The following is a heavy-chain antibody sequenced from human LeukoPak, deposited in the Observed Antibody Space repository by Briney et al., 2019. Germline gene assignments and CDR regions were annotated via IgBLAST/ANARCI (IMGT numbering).Heavy chain of an antibody. Sequence: ASVKVSCKVSGYTLTELSMHWVRQAPGKGLEWMGGFDPEDGETIYAQKFQGRVTMTEDTSTDTAYMELSSLRSDDTAVYYCARYCSGGSCYPLDYWGQGTLVTVSS. V-gene: IGHV1-24*01. D-gene: IGHD2-15*01. CDR2: FDPEDGET. J-gene: IGHJ4*02. CDR1: GYTLTELS. CDR3: ARYCSGGSCYPLDY.